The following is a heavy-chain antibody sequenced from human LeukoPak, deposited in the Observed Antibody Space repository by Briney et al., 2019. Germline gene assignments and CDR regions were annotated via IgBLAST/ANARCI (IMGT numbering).Heavy chain of an antibody. Sequence: GGSLRLSCAASGFTFSSYAMSWVRQAPGKGLEWVSSISGGGGSTYYADSVKGRFTISRDNSKNTLYLQVNSLRAEDTAVYYCAKSSTYSGSLIDYWGQGTLVSVSS. CDR3: AKSSTYSGSLIDY. CDR2: ISGGGGST. CDR1: GFTFSSYA. D-gene: IGHD1-26*01. V-gene: IGHV3-23*01. J-gene: IGHJ4*02.